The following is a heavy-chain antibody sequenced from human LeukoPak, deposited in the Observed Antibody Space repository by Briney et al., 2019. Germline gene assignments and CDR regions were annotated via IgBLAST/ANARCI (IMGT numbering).Heavy chain of an antibody. CDR2: ISSSSSYI. Sequence: GGSLRLSCAASGFTFSSYSMNWVRQAPGKGLEWVSPISSSSSYIYYADSVKGRFTISRDNAKNSLYLQMNSLRAEDTAVYYCAREDIVVVVAADYYYMDVWGKGTTVTVSS. V-gene: IGHV3-21*01. CDR3: AREDIVVVVAADYYYMDV. CDR1: GFTFSSYS. D-gene: IGHD2-15*01. J-gene: IGHJ6*03.